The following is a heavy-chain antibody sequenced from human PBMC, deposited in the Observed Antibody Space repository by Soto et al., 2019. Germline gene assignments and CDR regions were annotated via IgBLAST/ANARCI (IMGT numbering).Heavy chain of an antibody. CDR3: ARGGTAMAPVSALPAY. CDR2: IWYDGSNK. J-gene: IGHJ4*02. Sequence: QVQLVESGGGVVQPGRSLRLSCAASGFTFSSYGMHWVRQAPGKGLEWVAVIWYDGSNKYYADSVKGRFTISRDNSKNTLYLQMNSLRAEDTAVYYCARGGTAMAPVSALPAYWGQGTLVTVSS. V-gene: IGHV3-33*01. D-gene: IGHD5-18*01. CDR1: GFTFSSYG.